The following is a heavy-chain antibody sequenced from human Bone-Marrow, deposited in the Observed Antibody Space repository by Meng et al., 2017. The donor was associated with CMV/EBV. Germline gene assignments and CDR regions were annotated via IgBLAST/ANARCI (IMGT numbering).Heavy chain of an antibody. CDR3: WGLGEGGYVWGTPDDY. CDR1: SSNAW. Sequence: SSNAWMSWCRQAPGKGLEWVGRIKSKADGGTTDYAAPVKGRFTISRDDSKNTLYLQMNSLKTEDTAVYYCWGLGEGGYVWGTPDDYWGQGTLVTVSS. D-gene: IGHD3-16*01. V-gene: IGHV3-15*01. CDR2: IKSKADGGTT. J-gene: IGHJ4*02.